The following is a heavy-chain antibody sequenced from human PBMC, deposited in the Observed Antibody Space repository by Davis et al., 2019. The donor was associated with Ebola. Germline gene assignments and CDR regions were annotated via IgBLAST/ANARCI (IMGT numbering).Heavy chain of an antibody. D-gene: IGHD3-10*01. V-gene: IGHV3-11*04. J-gene: IGHJ4*02. CDR1: GFTFSDYY. Sequence: GESLKISCAASGFTFSDYYMHWIRQPPGKGLEWVSYISSTGSSIYYADSVKGRFTISRDNSKNTLYLQMNSLRAEDTAVYYCAREGEGYGDYFDYWGQGTLVTVSS. CDR3: AREGEGYGDYFDY. CDR2: ISSTGSSI.